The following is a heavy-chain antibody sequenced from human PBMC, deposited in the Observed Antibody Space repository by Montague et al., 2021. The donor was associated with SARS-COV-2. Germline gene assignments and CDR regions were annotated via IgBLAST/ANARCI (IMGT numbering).Heavy chain of an antibody. V-gene: IGHV3-30*04. D-gene: IGHD5-24*01. CDR1: GFTFSDYA. J-gene: IGHJ3*02. Sequence: SLRLSCAASGFTFSDYAMHWVRQAPGKRLEWVAVISYDGGDKGYADSVKGRFTLSRDNSKNTLYLQMNTLRPDDTALYYCARSRLQLWFDAFDIWGQGTMVIVSS. CDR2: ISYDGGDK. CDR3: ARSRLQLWFDAFDI.